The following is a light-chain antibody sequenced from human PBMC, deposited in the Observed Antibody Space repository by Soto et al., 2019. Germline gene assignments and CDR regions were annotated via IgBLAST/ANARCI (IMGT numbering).Light chain of an antibody. CDR2: GAS. CDR1: QSVSSSY. Sequence: EIVLTQSPGTLSLSPGEIATLSCRASQSVSSSYLAWYQQKPGQAPRLLIYGASSRATGIPDRFSGSGYGTDFTLTISRLEPEDFAVYYCQQYGSSPLTFGGVTKVEIK. V-gene: IGKV3-20*01. J-gene: IGKJ4*01. CDR3: QQYGSSPLT.